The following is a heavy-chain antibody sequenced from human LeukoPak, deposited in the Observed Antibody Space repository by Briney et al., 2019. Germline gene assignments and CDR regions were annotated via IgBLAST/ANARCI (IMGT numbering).Heavy chain of an antibody. CDR1: GGSFSGYY. V-gene: IGHV4-34*01. D-gene: IGHD2-8*02. Sequence: SETLSLTCAVYGGSFSGYYWSWIRQPPGKGLEWIGEINHSGSTNYNPSLKSRVTISVDTSKDQFSLKLSSVTAADTAVYYCAYWLSTVGWFDPWGQGTLVTVSS. CDR3: AYWLSTVGWFDP. J-gene: IGHJ5*02. CDR2: INHSGST.